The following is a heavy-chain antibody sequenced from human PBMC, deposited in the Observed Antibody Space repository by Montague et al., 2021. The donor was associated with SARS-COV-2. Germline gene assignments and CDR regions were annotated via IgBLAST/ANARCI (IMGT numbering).Heavy chain of an antibody. CDR2: IYYSGST. Sequence: SAPLSLTCTVSGGSISSSSYYWGWIRQPPGKGLEWIGSIYYSGSTYYNASLKSRVTISVDTSKNQFSLKLTSVTAADTAVYYCARHGGHSYAHFAYWGQGTLVIVSS. V-gene: IGHV4-39*01. CDR3: ARHGGHSYAHFAY. CDR1: GGSISSSSYY. D-gene: IGHD5-18*01. J-gene: IGHJ4*02.